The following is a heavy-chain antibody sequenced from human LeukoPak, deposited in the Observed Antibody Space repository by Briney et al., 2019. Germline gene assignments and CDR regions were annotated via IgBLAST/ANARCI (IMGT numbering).Heavy chain of an antibody. D-gene: IGHD6-19*01. J-gene: IGHJ3*02. Sequence: GGSLRPSCAASGFTFSSYNINWVRQAPGKGLEWVSFISSSSSYIYYADSVKGRFTISRDNAKNSLYLQMNSLRAEDTAVYYCARALNPYSSGRSHDAFDIWGPGTMVTVSS. CDR3: ARALNPYSSGRSHDAFDI. CDR2: ISSSSSYI. CDR1: GFTFSSYN. V-gene: IGHV3-21*01.